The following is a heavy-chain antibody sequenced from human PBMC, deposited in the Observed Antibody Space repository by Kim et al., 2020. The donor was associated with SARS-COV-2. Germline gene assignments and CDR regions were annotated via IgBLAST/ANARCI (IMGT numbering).Heavy chain of an antibody. V-gene: IGHV3-30*01. Sequence: VKGRFTISRDNSKNTLYLQMNSLRAEDTAVYYCASQEGVTVTTYYYDGMVVWGQGTTVTVSS. D-gene: IGHD4-4*01. J-gene: IGHJ6*02. CDR3: ASQEGVTVTTYYYDGMVV.